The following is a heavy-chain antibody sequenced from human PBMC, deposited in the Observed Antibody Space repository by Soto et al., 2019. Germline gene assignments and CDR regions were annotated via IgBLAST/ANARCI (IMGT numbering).Heavy chain of an antibody. CDR3: ARGDIVVVPAQAVAPPGYYYYMDV. V-gene: IGHV4-34*01. Sequence: SETLSLTCAVYGGSFSGYYWSWIRQPPGKGLEWIGEINHSGSTNYNPSLKSRVTISVDTSKNQFSLKLSSVTAADTAVYYCARGDIVVVPAQAVAPPGYYYYMDVWGKGTTVTVSS. CDR2: INHSGST. J-gene: IGHJ6*03. CDR1: GGSFSGYY. D-gene: IGHD2-2*01.